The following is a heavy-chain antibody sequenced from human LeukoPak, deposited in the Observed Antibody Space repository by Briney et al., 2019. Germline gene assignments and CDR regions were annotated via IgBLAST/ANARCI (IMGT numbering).Heavy chain of an antibody. D-gene: IGHD4/OR15-4a*01. Sequence: ASVKVSCKASRYTFTSYDINWVRQATGQGLEWMGWMNPNSGNTSYAQKFQGRVTMPRNPSIHTAYMELSSLRSEDTAVYYCARKNYGSNRWFDPWGQGTLVTVSS. CDR1: RYTFTSYD. V-gene: IGHV1-8*01. CDR3: ARKNYGSNRWFDP. CDR2: MNPNSGNT. J-gene: IGHJ5*02.